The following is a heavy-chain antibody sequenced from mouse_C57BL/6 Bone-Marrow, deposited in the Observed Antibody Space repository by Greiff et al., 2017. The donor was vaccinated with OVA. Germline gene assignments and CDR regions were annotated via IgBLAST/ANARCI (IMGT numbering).Heavy chain of an antibody. CDR1: GYSITSGYY. V-gene: IGHV3-6*01. J-gene: IGHJ1*03. CDR3: ASTTVVADCYFDV. CDR2: ISYDGSN. Sequence: EVKLMESGPGLVKPSQSLSLTCSVTGYSITSGYYWNWIRQFPGNKLEGMGYISYDGSNNYNPSLKNRISITRDTSKNQFFLKLNSVTTEDTATYYCASTTVVADCYFDVWGTGTTVTVSS. D-gene: IGHD1-1*01.